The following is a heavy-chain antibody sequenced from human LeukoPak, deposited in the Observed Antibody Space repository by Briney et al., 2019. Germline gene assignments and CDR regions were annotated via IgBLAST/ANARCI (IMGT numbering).Heavy chain of an antibody. J-gene: IGHJ4*02. CDR3: ARDPPGSAAAACL. CDR1: GFTFSSYS. V-gene: IGHV3-21*01. Sequence: GGSLRLSCAASGFTFSSYSINWVRQAPGKGLEWVSSISSSSSYIYYADSVKGRFAISSENAKNTLYPQKNSLRTEHTAVVYLARDPPGSAAAACLWGQGTLVTVSS. CDR2: ISSSSSYI. D-gene: IGHD6-13*01.